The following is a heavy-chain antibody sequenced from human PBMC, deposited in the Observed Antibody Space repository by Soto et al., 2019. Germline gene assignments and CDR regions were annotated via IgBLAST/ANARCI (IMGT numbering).Heavy chain of an antibody. CDR1: GGSFTSNNW. V-gene: IGHV4-4*02. J-gene: IGHJ4*02. CDR2: IYRTGST. CDR3: ASRDPGTSVDY. Sequence: SETLSLTCAVSGGSFTSNNWWTSVRQPPGQGLELIGEIYRTGSTNYNPSRKSRVTISLDKSENQFALKVTSLTAADTAVYYCASRDPGTSVDYWGQGTLVTVSS. D-gene: IGHD1-7*01.